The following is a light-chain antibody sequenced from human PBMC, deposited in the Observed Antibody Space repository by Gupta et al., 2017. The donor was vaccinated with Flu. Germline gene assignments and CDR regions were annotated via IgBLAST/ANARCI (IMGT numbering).Light chain of an antibody. CDR3: QSYDSSLSGVV. CDR1: SSNIGAGYD. CDR2: GNS. Sequence: QSVLTQPPSVSSAPGQRVTISCTGSSSNIGAGYDVHWYQQLPGKAPKLLIYGNSNRPSGVPDRFSGSKSGTPASLAITGLQAEDEADYYCQSYDSSLSGVVFGGGTKLTVL. V-gene: IGLV1-40*01. J-gene: IGLJ2*01.